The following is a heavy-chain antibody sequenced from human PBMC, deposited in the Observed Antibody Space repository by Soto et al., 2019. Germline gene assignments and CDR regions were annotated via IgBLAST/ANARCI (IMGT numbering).Heavy chain of an antibody. CDR3: ARRRANYYDSSGYYYGTLDY. D-gene: IGHD3-22*01. J-gene: IGHJ4*02. Sequence: ASVKVSCKASGGTFSSYAISWVRQAPGQGLEWMGGIIPIFGTANYAQKFQGRVTITADESTSTAYMELSSLRSEDTAVYYCARRRANYYDSSGYYYGTLDYWGQGTLVTVSS. CDR1: GGTFSSYA. V-gene: IGHV1-69*13. CDR2: IIPIFGTA.